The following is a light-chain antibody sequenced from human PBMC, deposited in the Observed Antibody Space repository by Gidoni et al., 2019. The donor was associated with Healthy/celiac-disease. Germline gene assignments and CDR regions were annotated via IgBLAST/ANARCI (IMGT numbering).Light chain of an antibody. V-gene: IGKV1-39*01. J-gene: IGKJ1*01. CDR2: AAS. CDR1: QSISSY. CDR3: QQSYSTPVWT. Sequence: DIQMTQSPSSLSASVGDRVTITCRASQSISSYLNWYQQKPGKAPKLLIYAASSLQSGVPSRFSGSGSGTDFTLTISSLQPEDFATYYCQQSYSTPVWTFGKGNKVEIK.